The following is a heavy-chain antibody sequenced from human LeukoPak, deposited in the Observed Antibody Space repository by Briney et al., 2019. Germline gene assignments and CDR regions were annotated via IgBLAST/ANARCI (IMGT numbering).Heavy chain of an antibody. CDR3: ARELYGSSGYYFSHFDY. D-gene: IGHD3-22*01. V-gene: IGHV3-48*03. J-gene: IGHJ4*02. Sequence: PGGSLRLSCAASGFAFSNYEMNWVRQAPGKGLEWVSYISSSGNTIYYADSLKGRFTISRDNAKNSLYLQIDSLRAEDTAVYFCARELYGSSGYYFSHFDYWGQGTLVTVSS. CDR2: ISSSGNTI. CDR1: GFAFSNYE.